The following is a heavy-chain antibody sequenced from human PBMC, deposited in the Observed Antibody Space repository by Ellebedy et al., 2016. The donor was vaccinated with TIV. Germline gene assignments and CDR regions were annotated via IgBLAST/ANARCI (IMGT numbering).Heavy chain of an antibody. CDR3: AKGEYYDYVWGSYGTADQNYFDY. D-gene: IGHD3-16*01. V-gene: IGHV3-23*01. CDR2: ISGSGHST. Sequence: PGGSLRLSCAASGFTFSSYAMNWVRQAPGKGLEWVSVISGSGHSTYYAASVKGRFTMSRDNSKNTLYLKMNSLRAEDTAVYFCAKGEYYDYVWGSYGTADQNYFDYWGQGTLVTVSS. J-gene: IGHJ4*02. CDR1: GFTFSSYA.